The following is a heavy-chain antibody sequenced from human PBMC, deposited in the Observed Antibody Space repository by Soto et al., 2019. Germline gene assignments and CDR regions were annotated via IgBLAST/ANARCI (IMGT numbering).Heavy chain of an antibody. CDR2: IPSKTHTYAT. J-gene: IGHJ4*02. V-gene: IGHV3-73*02. D-gene: IGHD6-19*01. Sequence: EVQLVESGGGLVQPGGSLKLSCAASGFTFSGSTIHWVRQTSGKGLEWDGRIPSKTHTYATAYAASVKGRFTISRDDSKNTAYLQMNSLKTEDTAVYYCARQHLDVPVASAIDYWGQGTLVTVSS. CDR3: ARQHLDVPVASAIDY. CDR1: GFTFSGST.